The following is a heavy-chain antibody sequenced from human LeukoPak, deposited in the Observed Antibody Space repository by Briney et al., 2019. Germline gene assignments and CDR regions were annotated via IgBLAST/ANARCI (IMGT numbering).Heavy chain of an antibody. D-gene: IGHD3-22*01. J-gene: IGHJ4*02. Sequence: SETLSLTCTVSGGSISSYYWSWIRQPPGKGLEWIGYIYYSGSTNYNPSLKSRVTISVDTSKNQFSLKLSSVTAADTAVYYCARLQEYYDTGYFDYWGQGTLVTVSS. CDR1: GGSISSYY. CDR3: ARLQEYYDTGYFDY. CDR2: IYYSGST. V-gene: IGHV4-59*08.